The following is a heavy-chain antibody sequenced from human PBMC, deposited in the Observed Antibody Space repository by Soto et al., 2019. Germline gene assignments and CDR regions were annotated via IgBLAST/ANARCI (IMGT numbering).Heavy chain of an antibody. V-gene: IGHV4-38-2*01. Sequence: SETLSLTCGVSGYSISSGHYWGWIRQPPGKGLEWIGSTHHQYGGATNYNPSLKSRVTISVDTSKNQFSLKLSSVTAADTAVYYCARVVPTGASGMDVWGQGTTVTVSS. CDR2: THHQYGGAT. D-gene: IGHD2-15*01. CDR3: ARVVPTGASGMDV. CDR1: GYSISSGHY. J-gene: IGHJ6*02.